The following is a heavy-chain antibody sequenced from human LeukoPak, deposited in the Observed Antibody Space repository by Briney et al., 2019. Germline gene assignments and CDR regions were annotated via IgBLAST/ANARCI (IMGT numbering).Heavy chain of an antibody. J-gene: IGHJ4*02. Sequence: GGSLRLSCAASGFTFSSYDMHWVRQATGKGLEWVSAIGTAGDTYYPGSVKGRFTISRGNAKSSLYLQMNSLRAEDTAVYYCANYGSGSYYYYFDYWGQGTLVTVSS. V-gene: IGHV3-13*01. D-gene: IGHD3-10*01. CDR2: IGTAGDT. CDR1: GFTFSSYD. CDR3: ANYGSGSYYYYFDY.